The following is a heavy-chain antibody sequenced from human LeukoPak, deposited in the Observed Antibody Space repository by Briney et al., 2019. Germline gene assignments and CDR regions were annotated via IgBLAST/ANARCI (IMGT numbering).Heavy chain of an antibody. CDR1: GYIFSSYG. J-gene: IGHJ4*02. V-gene: IGHV1-18*01. Sequence: ASLKVSCTASGYIFSSYGISWLRQAPGQGLEWMGWIGPYNGKTNYAQKFQGRVTMTKDTSTNTLYMEVRSLRSDDTAVYYCARDNGHKSVDFWGQGTLVTVS. CDR2: IGPYNGKT. CDR3: ARDNGHKSVDF. D-gene: IGHD2-21*01.